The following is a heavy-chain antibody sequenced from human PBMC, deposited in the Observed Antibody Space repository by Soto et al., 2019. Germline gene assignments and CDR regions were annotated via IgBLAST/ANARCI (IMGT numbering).Heavy chain of an antibody. J-gene: IGHJ5*02. CDR3: ARDPHEFWTSYWFDP. CDR1: GYTFNTYG. CDR2: ISAYDGKT. Sequence: VKVSCKTSGYTFNTYGINWVRQAPGQGLEFMGWISAYDGKTTYAEKFQGRVTLTTDTSTSTAYMELRSLRSDDSAIYYCARDPHEFWTSYWFDPWGQGTPVTVYS. V-gene: IGHV1-18*01. D-gene: IGHD3-3*01.